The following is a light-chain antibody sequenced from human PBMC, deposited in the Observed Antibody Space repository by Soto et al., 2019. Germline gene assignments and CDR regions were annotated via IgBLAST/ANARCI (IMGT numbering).Light chain of an antibody. J-gene: IGKJ1*01. CDR1: QSISNW. CDR2: HAS. V-gene: IGKV1-5*01. Sequence: EIQITQSPSTLSASVVERVTITCRASQSISNWLAWYQQKPGTAPKVLIYHASNLQSGVPSRFSGSGSGTEFALTISSLQPDDFATYYCQQYNSYSFGQGTKVDI. CDR3: QQYNSYS.